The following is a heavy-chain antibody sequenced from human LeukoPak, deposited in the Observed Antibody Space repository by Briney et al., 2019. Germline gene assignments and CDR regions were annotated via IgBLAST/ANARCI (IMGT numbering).Heavy chain of an antibody. CDR2: INHSGST. V-gene: IGHV4-34*01. J-gene: IGHJ4*02. Sequence: SETLSLTCAVYGGSFSGYYWSWIRQPPGKGLEWIGEINHSGSTNYNPSLKSRVTISVDTSKNQFSLKLSSVTAADTAVYYCARGSRSHRKPILGPIDYWGQGTLVTVSS. CDR3: ARGSRSHRKPILGPIDY. CDR1: GGSFSGYY.